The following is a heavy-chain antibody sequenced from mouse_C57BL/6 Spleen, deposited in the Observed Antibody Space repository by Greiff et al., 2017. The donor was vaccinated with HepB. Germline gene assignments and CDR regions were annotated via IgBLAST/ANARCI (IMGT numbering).Heavy chain of an antibody. CDR1: GYTFTDYE. CDR2: IDPETGGT. D-gene: IGHD4-1*01. Sequence: QVQLKQSGAELVRPGASVTLSCKASGYTFTDYEMHWVKQTPVHGLEWIGAIDPETGGTAYNQKFKGKAILTADKSSSTAYMELRSLTSEDSAVYYCTRKLLTGTFDYWGQGTTLTVSS. J-gene: IGHJ2*01. CDR3: TRKLLTGTFDY. V-gene: IGHV1-15*01.